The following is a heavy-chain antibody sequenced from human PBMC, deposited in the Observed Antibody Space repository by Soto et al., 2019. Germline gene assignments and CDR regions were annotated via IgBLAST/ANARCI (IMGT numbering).Heavy chain of an antibody. D-gene: IGHD3-10*01. CDR3: SRSKRWFHNQGFDL. Sequence: GESLKISCKGSGYSFTSYWIGWVRQMSGKGLEWMGIIYPGDSDTRYSPSFQGQVTISADKSISTAYLQWSSLKASDTAMYYCSRSKRWFHNQGFDLWGQGTLVNVSS. CDR1: GYSFTSYW. J-gene: IGHJ5*02. CDR2: IYPGDSDT. V-gene: IGHV5-51*01.